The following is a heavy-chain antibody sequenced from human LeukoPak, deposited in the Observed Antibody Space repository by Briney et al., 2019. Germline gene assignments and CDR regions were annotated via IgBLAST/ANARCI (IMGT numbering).Heavy chain of an antibody. CDR1: GYTFTSYA. CDR2: INTNTGNP. CDR3: ARDRGQWLVPGGDAFDI. V-gene: IGHV7-4-1*02. J-gene: IGHJ3*02. D-gene: IGHD6-19*01. Sequence: ASVKVSCKASGYTFTSYAMNWVRQAPGQGLEWMGWINTNTGNPTYAQGFTGRFVFSLDTSVSTAYLQISSLKAEDTAVYYCARDRGQWLVPGGDAFDIWGQGTMVTVSS.